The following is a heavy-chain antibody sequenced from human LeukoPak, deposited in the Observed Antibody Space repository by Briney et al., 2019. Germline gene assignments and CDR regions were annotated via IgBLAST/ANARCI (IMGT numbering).Heavy chain of an antibody. J-gene: IGHJ6*03. D-gene: IGHD3-10*01. CDR3: ARGFTVRGAQQNYYYYYYMDV. CDR2: INPNSGNT. V-gene: IGHV1-8*01. Sequence: PRASVKVSCKASGYTLTSHDINWVRQATGQGLEGIGWINPNSGNTGYQQKFPGQGTMTRNTSISTAYMELSSLGSEDTAVYYCARGFTVRGAQQNYYYYYYMDVWGKGTTVTISS. CDR1: GYTLTSHD.